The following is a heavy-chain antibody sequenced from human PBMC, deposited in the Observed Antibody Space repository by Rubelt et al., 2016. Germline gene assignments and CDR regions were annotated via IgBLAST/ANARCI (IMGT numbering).Heavy chain of an antibody. CDR3: ARVLVPYSSGWYFDY. D-gene: IGHD6-19*01. CDR2: IYYSGST. V-gene: IGHV4-31*03. CDR1: GGSISSSSYY. Sequence: QLQESGPGLVKPSETLSLTCTVSGGSISSSSYYWGWIRQHPGKGLEWIGYIYYSGSTYYNPSLKSRVTISVDTSKNQFSLKLSSVTAADTAVYYCARVLVPYSSGWYFDYWGQGTLVTVSS. J-gene: IGHJ4*02.